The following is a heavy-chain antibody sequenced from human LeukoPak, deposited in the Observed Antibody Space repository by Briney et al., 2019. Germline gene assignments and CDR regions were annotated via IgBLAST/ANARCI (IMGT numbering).Heavy chain of an antibody. Sequence: GGSLRLSCAASGFTFSSYSMNWVRQAPGKGLEWVSYISSSSSTIYYADSVKGRFTISRDNAKNSLYLQMNSLRAEDTAVYYCAGGYYDSSGYYFYWGQGTLVTVSS. D-gene: IGHD3-22*01. CDR2: ISSSSSTI. V-gene: IGHV3-48*04. J-gene: IGHJ4*02. CDR3: AGGYYDSSGYYFY. CDR1: GFTFSSYS.